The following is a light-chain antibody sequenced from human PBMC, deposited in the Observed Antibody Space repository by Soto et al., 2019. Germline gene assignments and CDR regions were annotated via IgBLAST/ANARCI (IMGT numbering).Light chain of an antibody. Sequence: IQMTQSPSTLSASVGDRVTITCRASQSISGWLAWYQQKPGKAPKLLIYNASSLKSGVPSRFSGSGFGTEFTLTISSLQPDDSATYYCQNYNQYSRTFGQGTKVDI. CDR1: QSISGW. CDR3: QNYNQYSRT. J-gene: IGKJ1*01. CDR2: NAS. V-gene: IGKV1-5*01.